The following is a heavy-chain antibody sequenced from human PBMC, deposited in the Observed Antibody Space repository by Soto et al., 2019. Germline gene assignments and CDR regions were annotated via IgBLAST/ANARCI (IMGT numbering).Heavy chain of an antibody. J-gene: IGHJ3*02. CDR1: GGSISSGGYY. D-gene: IGHD3-22*01. CDR3: ARSRITRGYYDSSGYYHRLDAFDI. Sequence: LSLTCTVSGGSISSGGYYWSWIRQHPGKGLEWIGYIYYSGSTYYNPSLKSRVTISVDTSKNQFSLKLSSVTAADTAVYYCARSRITRGYYDSSGYYHRLDAFDIWGQGTMVTVSS. CDR2: IYYSGST. V-gene: IGHV4-31*03.